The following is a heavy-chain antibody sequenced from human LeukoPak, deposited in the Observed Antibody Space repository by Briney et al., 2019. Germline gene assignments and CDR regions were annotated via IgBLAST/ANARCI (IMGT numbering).Heavy chain of an antibody. CDR3: ARTTSFTASGYDY. J-gene: IGHJ4*02. D-gene: IGHD6-25*01. CDR1: VYTFTKYH. Sequence: ASVKVSCKTTVYTFTKYHIHGVRQATGQGLEWLGWVNPYSGDRGYAQKFQGRLSITSDTSISTAYMELGSLRSDDTAVYFCARTTSFTASGYDYWGQGTLVTVSS. CDR2: VNPYSGDR. V-gene: IGHV1-8*03.